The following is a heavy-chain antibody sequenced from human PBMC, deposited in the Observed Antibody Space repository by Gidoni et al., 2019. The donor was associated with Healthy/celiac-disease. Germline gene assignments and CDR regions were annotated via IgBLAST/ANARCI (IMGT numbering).Heavy chain of an antibody. CDR2: IWYDGSNK. D-gene: IGHD3-16*02. Sequence: QAQLVESGGGVVQPGRSLRLSCAASGFTLSSYGMHWVRQVPGKGLGWVAVIWYDGSNKYYADSVKGRFTISRDNSKNTLYLQMNSLRAEDTAVYYCARDPHIMITFGGVIDDAFDIWGQGTMVTVSS. V-gene: IGHV3-33*01. CDR1: GFTLSSYG. CDR3: ARDPHIMITFGGVIDDAFDI. J-gene: IGHJ3*02.